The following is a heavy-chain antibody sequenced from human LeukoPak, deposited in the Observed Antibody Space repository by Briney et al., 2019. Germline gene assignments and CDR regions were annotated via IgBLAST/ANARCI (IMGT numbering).Heavy chain of an antibody. CDR3: ATVEWELLSY. Sequence: GASVKVSCKASGYTFTDYYMHWVQQAPGKGLEWMGRVDPEDGETIYAEKFQGRVTITADTSTDTAYMELSSLRSEDTAVYYCATVEWELLSYGGQGTLVTVSS. CDR2: VDPEDGET. D-gene: IGHD1-26*01. CDR1: GYTFTDYY. J-gene: IGHJ4*02. V-gene: IGHV1-69-2*01.